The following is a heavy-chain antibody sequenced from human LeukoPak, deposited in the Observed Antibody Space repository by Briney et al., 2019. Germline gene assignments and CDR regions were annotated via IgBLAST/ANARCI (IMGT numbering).Heavy chain of an antibody. D-gene: IGHD3-16*02. J-gene: IGHJ4*02. CDR1: GYTFTSYG. Sequence: GASVKVSCNASGYTFTSYGISWVRQAPGQGLEWMGWISAYNGNTNYAQKLQGRVTMTTDTSTSTAYMELSSLRSEDTAVYYCARATYDYVWGSYRTFDYWGQGTLVTVSS. CDR3: ARATYDYVWGSYRTFDY. V-gene: IGHV1-18*01. CDR2: ISAYNGNT.